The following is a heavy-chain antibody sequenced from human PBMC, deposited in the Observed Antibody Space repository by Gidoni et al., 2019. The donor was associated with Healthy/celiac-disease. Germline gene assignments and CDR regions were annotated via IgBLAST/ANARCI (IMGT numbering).Heavy chain of an antibody. Sequence: QVQLVESGGGVVQPGRSLRLSCSASGFTFSSFAMHWVRQAPGKGLVWVAVISYDGSNKYYADSVKGRFTISRDNSKNTLYLQMNSLRAEDTAVYYCARDFVVGWSLKNYYYGMDVWGQGTTVTVSS. CDR3: ARDFVVGWSLKNYYYGMDV. D-gene: IGHD2-2*01. CDR1: GFTFSSFA. V-gene: IGHV3-30*01. CDR2: ISYDGSNK. J-gene: IGHJ6*02.